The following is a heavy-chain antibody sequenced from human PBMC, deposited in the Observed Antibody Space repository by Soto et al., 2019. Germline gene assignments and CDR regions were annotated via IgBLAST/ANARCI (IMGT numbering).Heavy chain of an antibody. J-gene: IGHJ1*01. CDR3: VKDESINWYSGHFRH. Sequence: GGSLRLSCAASGFTFDDYAMHWVRQVPGKGLEWVSGINWNSGSIGYGDSVKGRFAIPRDNAKNSLHLQMNSLSAEDTAFYYCVKDESINWYSGHFRHWGQGTLVTVSS. V-gene: IGHV3-9*01. CDR1: GFTFDDYA. D-gene: IGHD6-13*01. CDR2: INWNSGSI.